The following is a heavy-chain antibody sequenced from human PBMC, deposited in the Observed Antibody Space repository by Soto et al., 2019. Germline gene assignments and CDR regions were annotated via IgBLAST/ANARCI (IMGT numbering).Heavy chain of an antibody. D-gene: IGHD1-1*01. CDR1: GYTFTSYG. V-gene: IGHV1-18*01. CDR3: ARGRYGDY. Sequence: QVHLVQSGAEVKKPGASVKVSCKCSGYTFTSYGITWVRQAPGQGLEWMGWISAHNGNTDYAQKLQGRVTVTRDTSTSTAYMELRSLRSGDTAVYYCARGRYGDYWGQGALVTVSS. CDR2: ISAHNGNT. J-gene: IGHJ4*02.